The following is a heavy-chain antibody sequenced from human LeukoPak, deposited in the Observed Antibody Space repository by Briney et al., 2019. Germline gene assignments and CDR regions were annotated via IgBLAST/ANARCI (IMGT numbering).Heavy chain of an antibody. D-gene: IGHD6-13*01. CDR3: AREHAVAAAGTVWWFDP. CDR2: IIPIFGTA. V-gene: IGHV1-69*13. Sequence: SVKVSCKASGGTFSSYAISWVRQAPGQGLEWMGGIIPIFGTANYAQKFQGRVTITADESTSTAYMELSSLRSEDTAVFYCAREHAVAAAGTVWWFDPWGQGTLVTVSS. CDR1: GGTFSSYA. J-gene: IGHJ5*02.